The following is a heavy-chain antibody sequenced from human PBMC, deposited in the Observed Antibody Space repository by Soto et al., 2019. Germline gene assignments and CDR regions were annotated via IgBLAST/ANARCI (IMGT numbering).Heavy chain of an antibody. CDR3: ARGGGWRNYDDTGLDTEWLDP. V-gene: IGHV4-59*01. Sequence: SETLSRTCRVSGGSLSTYYWRWVRQPPGKGLEWIGYICPLGDTEYNPSLKSRATLSIDTSKNQFSLKGTSVTAADTAVYYCARGGGWRNYDDTGLDTEWLDPWGQGTLVTVSS. CDR2: ICPLGDT. D-gene: IGHD3-22*01. CDR1: GGSLSTYY. J-gene: IGHJ5*02.